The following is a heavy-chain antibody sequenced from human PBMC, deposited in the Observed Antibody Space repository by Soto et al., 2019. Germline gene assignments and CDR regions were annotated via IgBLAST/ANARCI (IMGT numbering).Heavy chain of an antibody. CDR3: ARVIVVVVAATYRWFDP. Sequence: QVQLQESGPGLVKPSQTLSLTCTVSGGSISSGGYYWSWIRQHPGKGLEWIGYIFYSGSTYYNPSLKSRVTISVDTSKNQFSLKLSSVTAADTAVYYCARVIVVVVAATYRWFDPWGQGTLVTVSS. CDR2: IFYSGST. D-gene: IGHD2-15*01. V-gene: IGHV4-31*03. CDR1: GGSISSGGYY. J-gene: IGHJ5*02.